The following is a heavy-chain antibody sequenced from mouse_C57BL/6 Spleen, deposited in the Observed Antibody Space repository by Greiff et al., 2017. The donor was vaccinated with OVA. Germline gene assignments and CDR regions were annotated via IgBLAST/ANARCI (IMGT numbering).Heavy chain of an antibody. V-gene: IGHV2-6-1*01. Sequence: QVQLKESGPGLVAPSQSLSITCTVSGFSLTSYGVHWVRQPPGKGLEWLVVIWSDGSTTYNSALKSRLSISKDNSKSQVFLKMNSLQTDDTAMYYCARHETGRAYAMDYWGQGTSVTVSS. D-gene: IGHD4-1*01. J-gene: IGHJ4*01. CDR2: IWSDGST. CDR3: ARHETGRAYAMDY. CDR1: GFSLTSYG.